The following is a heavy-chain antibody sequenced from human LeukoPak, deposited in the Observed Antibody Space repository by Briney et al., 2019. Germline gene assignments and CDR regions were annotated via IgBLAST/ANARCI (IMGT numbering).Heavy chain of an antibody. J-gene: IGHJ4*02. Sequence: PSETLSLTCTVSDASIRGYYWSWIRQPPGKGLEWIGEINHSGSTNYNPSLKSRVTISVDTSKNQFSLKLSFVTAADTAVYYCATMSIAAGNDNWGQGTLVTVSS. CDR1: DASIRGYY. V-gene: IGHV4-34*01. D-gene: IGHD6-6*01. CDR3: ATMSIAAGNDN. CDR2: INHSGST.